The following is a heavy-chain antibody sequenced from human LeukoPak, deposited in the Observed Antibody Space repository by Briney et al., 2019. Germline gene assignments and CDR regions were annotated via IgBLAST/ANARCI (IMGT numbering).Heavy chain of an antibody. CDR1: GFTFSSYA. CDR3: ARERKYYDFWSGYSDY. V-gene: IGHV3-23*01. CDR2: ISGSGGST. J-gene: IGHJ4*02. Sequence: GGSLRLSCAASGFTFSSYAMSWVRQAPGKGLEWVSAISGSGGSTYYADSVKGRFTISRDNSKNTLYLQMNSLRAEDTAVYYCARERKYYDFWSGYSDYWGQGTLVTVSS. D-gene: IGHD3-3*01.